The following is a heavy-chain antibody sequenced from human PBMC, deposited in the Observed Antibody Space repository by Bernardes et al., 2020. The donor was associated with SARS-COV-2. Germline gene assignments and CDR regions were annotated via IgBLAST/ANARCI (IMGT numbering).Heavy chain of an antibody. CDR2: IIPILGIA. CDR3: ARGGYYDSSGYYPRAEYFQH. CDR1: GGTFSSYA. Sequence: SVKVSCKASGGTFSSYAISWVRQAPGQGLEWMGRIIPILGIANYAQKFQGRVTITADKSTSTAYMELSSLRSEDTAVYYCARGGYYDSSGYYPRAEYFQHWGQGTLVTVSS. D-gene: IGHD3-22*01. V-gene: IGHV1-69*04. J-gene: IGHJ1*01.